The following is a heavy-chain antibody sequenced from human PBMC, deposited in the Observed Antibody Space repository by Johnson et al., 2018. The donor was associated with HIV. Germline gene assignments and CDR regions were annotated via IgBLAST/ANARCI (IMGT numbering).Heavy chain of an antibody. V-gene: IGHV3-74*02. D-gene: IGHD6-19*01. J-gene: IGHJ3*02. CDR3: ARAIDQGYSSGWSSDVYDI. CDR2: IYSDGSST. CDR1: GYIFRNYW. Sequence: VQLVESGGGLVQPGGSLRLSCAGSGYIFRNYWMHWVRQAPGKGLVWVARIYSDGSSTSYADSVKGRFTISRDNAKNTLYLQMNSLRVEDTAVYYCARAIDQGYSSGWSSDVYDIWGQGTMVTVSA.